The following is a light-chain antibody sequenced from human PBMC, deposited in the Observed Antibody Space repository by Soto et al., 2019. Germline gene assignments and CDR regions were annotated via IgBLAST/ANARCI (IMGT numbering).Light chain of an antibody. CDR2: XXQ. Sequence: DIQMTQSPSSLSASVGDRVTITCRASQGISNYLAWYQQKPGKVTXXXXSXXQTLQXRVPYRSRGSGYGTEFTLKISRLKPEDSATYFCLQHNPYHRTFGQGTKVDI. V-gene: IGKV1-17*01. CDR1: QGISNY. J-gene: IGKJ1*01. CDR3: LQHNPYHRT.